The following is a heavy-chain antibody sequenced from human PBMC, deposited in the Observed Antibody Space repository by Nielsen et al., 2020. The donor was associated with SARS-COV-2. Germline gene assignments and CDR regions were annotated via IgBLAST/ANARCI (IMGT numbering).Heavy chain of an antibody. CDR2: IGTAGDT. Sequence: GESLKISCAASGFTFSSYDMHWVRQATGKGLEWVSAIGTAGDTYYPGSVKGRFTISRDNAKNSLYLQMNSLRAEDTAVYYCARGERLWGGFDYWGQGTLVTVSS. CDR3: ARGERLWGGFDY. D-gene: IGHD3-3*01. J-gene: IGHJ4*02. V-gene: IGHV3-13*01. CDR1: GFTFSSYD.